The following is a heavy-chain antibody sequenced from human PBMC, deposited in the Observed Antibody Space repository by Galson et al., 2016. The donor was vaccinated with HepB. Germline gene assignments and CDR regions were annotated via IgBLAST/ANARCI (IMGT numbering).Heavy chain of an antibody. V-gene: IGHV3-7*04. J-gene: IGHJ4*02. CDR3: ARAYQYTLDY. CDR1: GLTFSRFW. D-gene: IGHD1-1*01. CDR2: INQDGSEK. Sequence: LRLSCAASGLTFSRFWMTWVRQAPGKGLEWVANINQDGSEKHYLDSVRGRFTVSRDNAKNSLYLQMNSLRAEDTAVYFCARAYQYTLDYWGQGTLVTVSS.